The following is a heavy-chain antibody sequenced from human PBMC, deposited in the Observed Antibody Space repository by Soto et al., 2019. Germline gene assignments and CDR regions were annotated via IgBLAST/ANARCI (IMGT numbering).Heavy chain of an antibody. CDR1: GGSISSTNW. D-gene: IGHD3-22*01. CDR3: ARRKGYFDSSRYYYAPGAFDI. V-gene: IGHV4-4*02. CDR2: IYHSGTT. J-gene: IGHJ3*02. Sequence: QVQLQESGPGLVKPSGTLSLTCDVSGGSISSTNWWSWVRQPPGKDLEWIGEIYHSGTTNYNPSLKSRVTISVDKSKNQFSLEMRSVTAADTAVYYCARRKGYFDSSRYYYAPGAFDIWGQGTMVTVSS.